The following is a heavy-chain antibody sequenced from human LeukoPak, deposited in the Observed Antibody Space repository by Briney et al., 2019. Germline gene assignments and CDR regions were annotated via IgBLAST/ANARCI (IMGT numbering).Heavy chain of an antibody. CDR2: IQKDGGSK. Sequence: GGSLRLSCAASGFTFSNYVMNWVRQAPGKGLEWVTLIQKDGGSKFYADSVKGRFTISRDNSKKTVYLQMSSLTIEDTAVYYCARDYGSGSHWFDPWGQGTLVTVSS. V-gene: IGHV3-30*19. CDR1: GFTFSNYV. D-gene: IGHD3-10*01. J-gene: IGHJ5*02. CDR3: ARDYGSGSHWFDP.